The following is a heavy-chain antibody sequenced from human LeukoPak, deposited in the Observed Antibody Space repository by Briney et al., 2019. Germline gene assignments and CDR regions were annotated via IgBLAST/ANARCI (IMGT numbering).Heavy chain of an antibody. CDR2: INPRGGST. CDR3: ARVGVAGPFDY. D-gene: IGHD6-19*01. Sequence: ASVKVSCKASGYTFTSYYMHWVRQAPGQGLEWMGIINPRGGSTSYAQKFQGRVTMTRHTSTSTVYMELSSLRSEDTAVYYCARVGVAGPFDYWGQGTLVTVSS. J-gene: IGHJ4*02. CDR1: GYTFTSYY. V-gene: IGHV1-46*01.